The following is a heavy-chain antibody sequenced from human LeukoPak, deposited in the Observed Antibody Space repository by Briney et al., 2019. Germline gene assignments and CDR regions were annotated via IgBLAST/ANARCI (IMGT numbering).Heavy chain of an antibody. CDR3: ARVRYYGSAHPDY. V-gene: IGHV3-11*04. J-gene: IGHJ4*02. D-gene: IGHD3-10*01. Sequence: GGSLRLSCAASGFTFSDYYMSWIRQAPGKGLEWVSYISSSGSAIYYADSVKGRFTISRDNAKNSLYLQMNSLRAEDTAVYYCARVRYYGSAHPDYWGQGTLVTVSS. CDR2: ISSSGSAI. CDR1: GFTFSDYY.